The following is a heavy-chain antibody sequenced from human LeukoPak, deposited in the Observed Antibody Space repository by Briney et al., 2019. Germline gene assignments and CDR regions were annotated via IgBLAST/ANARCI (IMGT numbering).Heavy chain of an antibody. J-gene: IGHJ6*02. V-gene: IGHV3-30-3*01. CDR2: ISYDGSNK. CDR3: ARVAGATPNEYYYGMDV. D-gene: IGHD1-26*01. Sequence: PGRSLRLSCAVSGFTFSSYAMHWVRQAPGKGLEWVAVISYDGSNKYYADSVKGRFTISRDNSKNTLYLQMNSLRAEDTAVYYCARVAGATPNEYYYGMDVWGQGTTVTVSS. CDR1: GFTFSSYA.